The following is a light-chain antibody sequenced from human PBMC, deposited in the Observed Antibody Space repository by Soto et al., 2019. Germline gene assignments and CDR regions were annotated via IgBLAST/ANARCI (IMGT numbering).Light chain of an antibody. CDR1: QIIDSRY. J-gene: IGKJ4*01. CDR3: QQSGSSPLT. Sequence: EIVLTQSPGALSLSPGERATLSCRASQIIDSRYLGWYEQKPGQAPRLLIYGATRRATGIPDRFSGSGSGTDFTLTISRLEPEDFAVYFCQQSGSSPLTFGGGTKVEIK. V-gene: IGKV3-20*01. CDR2: GAT.